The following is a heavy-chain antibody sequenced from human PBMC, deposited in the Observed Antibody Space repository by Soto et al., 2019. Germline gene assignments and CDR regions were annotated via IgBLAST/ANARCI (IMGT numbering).Heavy chain of an antibody. V-gene: IGHV1-3*01. Sequence: ASVKVSCKTSGYSFTSYALHWVRQAPGQRLEWMGWINVGNGKTRYSQKFQGRVTITRDRSASTAYVELSSLRFEDTAVYYCARAGYTSSWDSYFDYWGQGTLVTVSS. CDR3: ARAGYTSSWDSYFDY. CDR2: INVGNGKT. J-gene: IGHJ4*02. D-gene: IGHD3-16*02. CDR1: GYSFTSYA.